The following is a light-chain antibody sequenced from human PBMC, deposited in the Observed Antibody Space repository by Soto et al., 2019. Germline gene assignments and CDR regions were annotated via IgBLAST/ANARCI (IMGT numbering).Light chain of an antibody. V-gene: IGKV1-39*01. Sequence: DIQMTQSPSSLSASVGDRVTITCRASQRISSYLNWYQQKPGKAPKLLXYAASSLQSGVPSRFSGSRAGTDVTPTISSLQPADFATYYCQQSYSTPFVTFGQGTRLEIK. CDR3: QQSYSTPFVT. J-gene: IGKJ5*01. CDR2: AAS. CDR1: QRISSY.